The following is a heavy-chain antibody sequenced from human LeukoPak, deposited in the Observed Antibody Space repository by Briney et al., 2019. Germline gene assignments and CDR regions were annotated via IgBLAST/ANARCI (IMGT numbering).Heavy chain of an antibody. J-gene: IGHJ4*02. Sequence: QPGGSLRLSCAASGFTFSSYGMHWVRQAPGKGLEWVAFMPYDENNKYYADAVKGRFTISRDNSKNTLYLLMNSLRSEDTAVYFCAKVLYGFSAVGFLGLDYWGQGTLVTVSS. CDR1: GFTFSSYG. CDR3: AKVLYGFSAVGFLGLDY. V-gene: IGHV3-30*02. CDR2: MPYDENNK. D-gene: IGHD3/OR15-3a*01.